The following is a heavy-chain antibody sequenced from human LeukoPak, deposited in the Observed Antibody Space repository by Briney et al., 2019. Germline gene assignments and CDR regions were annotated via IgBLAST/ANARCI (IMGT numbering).Heavy chain of an antibody. V-gene: IGHV3-11*05. D-gene: IGHD3-3*01. J-gene: IGHJ4*02. Sequence: GGSLRLSCAASGFTFSDHYMSWIRQAPGKGLEWISYISPTTSYTNYYADSVKGRFTISRDNSKNTVYLQMNSLRAEDTAVYYCARDEWRGPYYWGQGTLVTVSS. CDR1: GFTFSDHY. CDR3: ARDEWRGPYY. CDR2: ISPTTSYT.